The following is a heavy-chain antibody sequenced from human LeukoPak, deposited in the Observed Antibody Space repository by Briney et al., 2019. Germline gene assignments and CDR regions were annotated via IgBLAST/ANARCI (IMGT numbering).Heavy chain of an antibody. J-gene: IGHJ5*02. CDR3: ARGGGVTAFDP. V-gene: IGHV1-69*13. CDR1: GGTFSSYA. Sequence: GASVKVSCKASGGTFSSYAISWVRQAPGQGLEWMGGIIPIFGTANYAQKFQGRVTITADESTSTAYMELSSLRSEGTAVYYWARGGGVTAFDPWSQGTLVTVSS. D-gene: IGHD3-16*01. CDR2: IIPIFGTA.